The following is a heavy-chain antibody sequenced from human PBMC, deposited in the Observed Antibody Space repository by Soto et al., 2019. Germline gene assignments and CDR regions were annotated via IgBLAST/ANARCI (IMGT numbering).Heavy chain of an antibody. CDR2: ISPYSGNT. Sequence: QVQLVQSGAEVMQPGASVKVSCKASGFTFTTYGISWVRQAPGQGLEWVGWISPYSGNTNYAEKLQGRVIMTTDTSTSTAYMELRSLRSDDTAVYYCTRTDARTGGFDPGGQGPLVTVSS. CDR1: GFTFTTYG. J-gene: IGHJ5*02. CDR3: TRTDARTGGFDP. V-gene: IGHV1-18*01.